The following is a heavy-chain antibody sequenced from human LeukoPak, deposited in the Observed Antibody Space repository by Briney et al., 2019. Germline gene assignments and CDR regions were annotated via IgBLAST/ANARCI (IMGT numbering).Heavy chain of an antibody. CDR3: ARETLYCSGGSCCSELDY. J-gene: IGHJ4*02. D-gene: IGHD2-15*01. CDR2: INHSGST. V-gene: IGHV4-34*01. Sequence: SETLSLTCAVYGGSFSGYYWSWIRQPPGKGQEWIGEINHSGSTNYNPSLKSRVTISVDTSKNQFSLKLSSVTAADTAVYYCARETLYCSGGSCCSELDYWGQGTLVTVSS. CDR1: GGSFSGYY.